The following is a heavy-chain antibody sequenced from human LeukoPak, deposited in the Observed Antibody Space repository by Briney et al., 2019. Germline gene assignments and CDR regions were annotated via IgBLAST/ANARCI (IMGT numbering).Heavy chain of an antibody. J-gene: IGHJ4*02. CDR3: TRGSSAAYDGYKFGDY. D-gene: IGHD5-24*01. V-gene: IGHV1-46*01. CDR2: IKPSGGRT. CDR1: EYTFINDY. Sequence: ASVKVSCKVSEYTFINDYVHWVRQAPGQGLEWLGIIKPSGGRTNYAKNFVGRVTMTRDMSTSTVYMELSSLRSGDTAVYYCTRGSSAAYDGYKFGDYWGQGTLVTVSS.